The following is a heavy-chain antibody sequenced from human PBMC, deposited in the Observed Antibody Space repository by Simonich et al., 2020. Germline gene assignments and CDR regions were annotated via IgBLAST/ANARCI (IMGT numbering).Heavy chain of an antibody. D-gene: IGHD1-1*01. CDR3: ARHRLVDGTTGTTGVDYYYGMDV. V-gene: IGHV4-34*01. CDR1: GGSFSGYY. Sequence: QVQLQQWSAGLLKPSETLSLTCAVYGGSFSGYYWSWIRQPPGKGLGWIGEINHSGSTKSHPPLKSRVPISGDTSKNQVSLKLSSVTAADTAVYYCARHRLVDGTTGTTGVDYYYGMDVWGQGTTVTVSS. CDR2: INHSGST. J-gene: IGHJ6*02.